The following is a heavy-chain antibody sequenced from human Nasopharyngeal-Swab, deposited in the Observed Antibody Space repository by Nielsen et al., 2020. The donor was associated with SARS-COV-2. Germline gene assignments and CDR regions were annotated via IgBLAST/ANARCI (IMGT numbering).Heavy chain of an antibody. J-gene: IGHJ6*03. V-gene: IGHV3-23*01. CDR2: ISGSGGNT. D-gene: IGHD1-26*01. CDR1: GFTFSSYV. CDR3: AKDGGATSSYYYYYYMDV. Sequence: GESLKISCAASGFTFSSYVMSWVRQAPGKGLEWVSTISGSGGNTYYADSVKGRFTISRDNSKNTLYLQMNNLRAEDTAVYYCAKDGGATSSYYYYYYMDVWGKGTTVTVSS.